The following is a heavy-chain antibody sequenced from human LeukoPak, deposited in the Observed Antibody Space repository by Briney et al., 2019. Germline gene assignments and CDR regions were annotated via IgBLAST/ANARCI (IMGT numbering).Heavy chain of an antibody. J-gene: IGHJ3*02. CDR1: GFTFSSYW. V-gene: IGHV3-7*01. Sequence: PGGSLRLSCAASGFTFSSYWMSWVRQAPGKGLEWVANIKQDGSEKYYVDSVKGRFTISKDNAKNSLYLQMNSLRAEDTAVYYCARAYYDFWSGSEDAFDIWGQGTMVTVSS. CDR3: ARAYYDFWSGSEDAFDI. CDR2: IKQDGSEK. D-gene: IGHD3-3*01.